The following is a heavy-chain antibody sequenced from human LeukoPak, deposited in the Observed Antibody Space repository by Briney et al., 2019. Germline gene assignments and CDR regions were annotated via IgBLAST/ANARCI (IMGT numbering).Heavy chain of an antibody. CDR2: ISSSGSTV. CDR1: GFTFSDYY. Sequence: PGGSLRLSCAASGFTFSDYYMNWIRQAPGKGLEWVSYISSSGSTVYYVDSVKGRFTISRDNAKNSLYLQMNSLRAEDTAVYYCARAVIPAALDYWGQGTLVTVSS. V-gene: IGHV3-11*04. D-gene: IGHD2-2*01. CDR3: ARAVIPAALDY. J-gene: IGHJ4*02.